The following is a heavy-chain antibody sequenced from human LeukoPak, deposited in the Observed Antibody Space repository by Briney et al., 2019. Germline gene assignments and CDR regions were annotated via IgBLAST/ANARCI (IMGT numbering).Heavy chain of an antibody. CDR1: GYTFTSYA. V-gene: IGHV1-3*01. Sequence: ASVKVSCKASGYTFTSYAMHWVRQAPGQRLEWMGWINAGNGNTKYSQKFQGRVTITRDTSASTAYMELSSLRSDDTAVYYCARVSSRLTSGGKGVVAGTPDWFDPWGQGTLVTVSS. D-gene: IGHD6-19*01. J-gene: IGHJ5*02. CDR2: INAGNGNT. CDR3: ARVSSRLTSGGKGVVAGTPDWFDP.